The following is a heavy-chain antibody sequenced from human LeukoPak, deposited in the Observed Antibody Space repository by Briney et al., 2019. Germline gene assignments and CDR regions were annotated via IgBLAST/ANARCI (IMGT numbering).Heavy chain of an antibody. J-gene: IGHJ4*02. V-gene: IGHV3-43*01. CDR3: ARDIAVAATGGAFDY. CDR1: GFTLDDYT. D-gene: IGHD2-15*01. CDR2: LTWNADRT. Sequence: PGGSLRLSCAASGFTLDDYTMYWVRRPPGKGLEWVSLLTWNADRTYYADSVKGRFTISRDNSKNSLYLQMNSLKIEDTALYYCARDIAVAATGGAFDYWGQGTLVTVSS.